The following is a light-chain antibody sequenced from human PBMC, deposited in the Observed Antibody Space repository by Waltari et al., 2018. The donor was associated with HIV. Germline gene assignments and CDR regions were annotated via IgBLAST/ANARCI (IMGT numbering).Light chain of an antibody. CDR3: QQSYGSPFN. CDR2: SAY. J-gene: IGKJ3*01. V-gene: IGKV1-39*01. Sequence: DIQMTQSPSSLSASLGDSVVITCRASQAISTYLHWYQQKPGTAPVLLVYSAYTLQPGAPSRFRGAGSGRDFSLSISGLQTEDFATYFCQQSYGSPFNFGPGT. CDR1: QAISTY.